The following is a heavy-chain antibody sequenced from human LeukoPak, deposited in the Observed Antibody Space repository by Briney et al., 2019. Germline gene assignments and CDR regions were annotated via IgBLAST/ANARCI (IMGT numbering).Heavy chain of an antibody. CDR1: GFTFSSCT. J-gene: IGHJ6*04. Sequence: GGSLRLSCAASGFTFSSCTMNWVRQAPGKGLEWVSSISNSSSYIYYAGSVKGRFTISRDNAQNSLYLQMNSLRAEDTAVYYCAREKQPRYYYGMDVWGKGTTVTVSS. CDR3: AREKQPRYYYGMDV. V-gene: IGHV3-21*01. CDR2: ISNSSSYI. D-gene: IGHD6-13*01.